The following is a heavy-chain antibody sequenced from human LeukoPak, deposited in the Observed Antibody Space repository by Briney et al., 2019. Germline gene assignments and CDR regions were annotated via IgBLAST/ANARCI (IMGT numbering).Heavy chain of an antibody. J-gene: IGHJ4*02. D-gene: IGHD3-10*01. CDR1: GYTFTSYG. V-gene: IGHV1-18*04. CDR3: ARYGLWFGELYYFDY. CDR2: ISAYNGNA. Sequence: ASVKVSCKASGYTFTSYGISWVRQAPGQGLEWMGWISAYNGNANYAQKLQGRVTMTTDTSTSTAYMELRSLRSDDTAVYYCARYGLWFGELYYFDYWGQGTLVTVSS.